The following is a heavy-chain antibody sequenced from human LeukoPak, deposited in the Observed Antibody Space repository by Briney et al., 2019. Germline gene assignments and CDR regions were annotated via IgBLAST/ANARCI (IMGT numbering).Heavy chain of an antibody. Sequence: SVKVSCKASGGTFSSYAISWVRQAPGQGLEWMGGIIPIFGTANYAQKFQGRVTITADESTSTAYMELSSLRSEDTAVYYCARDIGDIYLCSSTGCGGDAFDIWGQGTMVTVSS. CDR1: GGTFSSYA. D-gene: IGHD2-2*01. CDR2: IIPIFGTA. CDR3: ARDIGDIYLCSSTGCGGDAFDI. V-gene: IGHV1-69*01. J-gene: IGHJ3*02.